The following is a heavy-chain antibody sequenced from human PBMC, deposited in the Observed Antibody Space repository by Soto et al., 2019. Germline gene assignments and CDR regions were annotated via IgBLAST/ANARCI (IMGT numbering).Heavy chain of an antibody. J-gene: IGHJ5*02. CDR2: FDPEDGET. CDR3: ATDRADYYGSGSYINWFDP. V-gene: IGHV1-24*01. D-gene: IGHD3-10*01. Sequence: ASVKVSCKVSGYTLTELSMHWVRQAPGKGLEWMGGFDPEDGETIYAQKFQGRVTMTEDTSTDTAYMGLSSMRSEDTAVYYCATDRADYYGSGSYINWFDPWGQGTLVTVSS. CDR1: GYTLTELS.